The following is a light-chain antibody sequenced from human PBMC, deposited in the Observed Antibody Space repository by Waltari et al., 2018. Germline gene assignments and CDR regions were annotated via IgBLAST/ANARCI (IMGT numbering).Light chain of an antibody. CDR1: SSHIVAGYD. CDR3: QSYDGSLSGAV. Sequence: QSVLTQPPSVSGAPGPRVTISCTGSSSHIVAGYDVHWYQQLPGTAPTLLTYHNNNRPSGVPDRFSGSKSGTSASLAITGLQAEDEADYYCQSYDGSLSGAVFGGGTQLTVL. V-gene: IGLV1-40*01. J-gene: IGLJ7*01. CDR2: HNN.